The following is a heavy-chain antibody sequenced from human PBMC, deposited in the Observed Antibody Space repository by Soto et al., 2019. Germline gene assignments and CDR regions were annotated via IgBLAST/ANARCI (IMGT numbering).Heavy chain of an antibody. J-gene: IGHJ4*02. CDR3: VRVGVGIGNHFDS. D-gene: IGHD1-26*01. CDR2: IHYSGRT. CDR1: NGSISGFY. Sequence: AETLSLTCSVSNGSISGFYWTWIRQPPGKILEWIGYIHYSGRTDYNPSLTSRATMSVDTSKNQFSLNLKSITAADTAVYYCVRVGVGIGNHFDSWGRGTLVTVSS. V-gene: IGHV4-59*12.